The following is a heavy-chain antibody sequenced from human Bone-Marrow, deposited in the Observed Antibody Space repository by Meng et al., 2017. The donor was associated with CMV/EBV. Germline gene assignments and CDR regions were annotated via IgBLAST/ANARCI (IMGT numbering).Heavy chain of an antibody. D-gene: IGHD3-3*01. CDR1: GFTFSSYA. CDR2: ISGSGGST. V-gene: IGHV3-23*01. CDR3: AKDSSDYDFWSGYTIDD. Sequence: GESLKISCAASGFTFSSYAMSWVRQAPGKGLEWVSAISGSGGSTYYADSVKGRFTISRDNSKNTLYLQMNSLRAEDTAVYYCAKDSSDYDFWSGYTIDDWGQGTLVTVSS. J-gene: IGHJ4*02.